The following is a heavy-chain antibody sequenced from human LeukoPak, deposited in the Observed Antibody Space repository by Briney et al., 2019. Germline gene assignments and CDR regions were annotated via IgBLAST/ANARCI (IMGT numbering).Heavy chain of an antibody. V-gene: IGHV1-8*01. J-gene: IGHJ4*02. Sequence: ASVRVSCKASGYTFTSSDVNWVRQATGQGLEWMGWMNPNTGNTGYAQKFQGRVSMTRNTSISTAYMELSSLRSEDTAVHYCAREVDDYGFMDYWGQGTLVTVSS. D-gene: IGHD4-17*01. CDR1: GYTFTSSD. CDR3: AREVDDYGFMDY. CDR2: MNPNTGNT.